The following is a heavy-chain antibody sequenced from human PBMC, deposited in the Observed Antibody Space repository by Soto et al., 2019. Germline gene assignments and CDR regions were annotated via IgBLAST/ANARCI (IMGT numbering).Heavy chain of an antibody. CDR2: IIPLYGTV. V-gene: IGHV1-69*06. CDR1: GGSFNSYG. CDR3: ARVRVIRGVIPSHFGL. J-gene: IGHJ4*02. Sequence: QDHLAQSGAEVKKPGSSVTVSCKACGGSFNSYGISWVRQAPGQGLDWMGVIIPLYGTVNYAQKFQGRVSKTADKSTSTAYMDLSSLRSDDTAVYYCARVRVIRGVIPSHFGLWGQGTLVTVSS. D-gene: IGHD3-10*01.